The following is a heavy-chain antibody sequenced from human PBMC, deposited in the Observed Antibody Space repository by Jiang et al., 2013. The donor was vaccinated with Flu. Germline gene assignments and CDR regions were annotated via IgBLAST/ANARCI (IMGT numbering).Heavy chain of an antibody. D-gene: IGHD4/OR15-4a*01. CDR3: ARANDYGDIYTYFDY. V-gene: IGHV5-51*03. CDR2: IHPHDSET. J-gene: IGHJ4*02. CDR1: GYRFSGYW. Sequence: KKPGESLKISCTVSGYRFSGYWIAWVRHMPGKGFEWMGIIHPHDSETKYSPSFQGQVTMSVDRSINTAYLQWSSLKASDTAVYFCARANDYGDIYTYFDYWGQGSLVTVSS.